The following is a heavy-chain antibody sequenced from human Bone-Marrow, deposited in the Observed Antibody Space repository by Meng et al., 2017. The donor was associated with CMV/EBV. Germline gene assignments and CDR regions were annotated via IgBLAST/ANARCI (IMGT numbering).Heavy chain of an antibody. CDR2: ISGGGIST. V-gene: IGHV3-23*01. CDR1: GFTFSSYS. D-gene: IGHD1-26*01. J-gene: IGHJ4*02. CDR3: AKESQYSGSPVDY. Sequence: GESLKISCAASGFTFSSYSMNWVRQAPGKGLEWVSGISGGGISTYYADSVKGRFTISRDNSKNTLYLQMSSLRAEDTAVYYCAKESQYSGSPVDYWGQGTLVTVSS.